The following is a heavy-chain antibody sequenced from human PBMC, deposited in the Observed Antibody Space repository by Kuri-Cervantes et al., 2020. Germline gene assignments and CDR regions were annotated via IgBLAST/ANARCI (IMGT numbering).Heavy chain of an antibody. Sequence: ESLKISCAASGFTFSNAWMSWVRQAPGKGLEWIGEINHSGSTNYNPSLKSRVTISVDTSKNQFSLKLSSVTAADTAVYYCARGKRLLYCSGGSCYKGEYFQHWGQGTLVTVSS. CDR1: GFTFSNAW. J-gene: IGHJ1*01. CDR3: ARGKRLLYCSGGSCYKGEYFQH. V-gene: IGHV4-34*01. D-gene: IGHD2-15*01. CDR2: INHSGST.